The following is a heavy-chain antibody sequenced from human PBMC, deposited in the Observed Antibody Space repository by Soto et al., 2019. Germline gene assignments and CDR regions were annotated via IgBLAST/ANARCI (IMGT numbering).Heavy chain of an antibody. D-gene: IGHD4-4*01. CDR2: ISSSSYI. V-gene: IGHV3-21*01. Sequence: PGGSLRLSCAASGFTFSSYSMNWVRQAPGKGLEWVSSISSSSYIYYADSVKGRFTISRDKAKNSLYLQMNSLRAEDTAVYYCASDMTTVTWAHYYYGMHXWGQGTTVTVS. CDR1: GFTFSSYS. CDR3: ASDMTTVTWAHYYYGMHX. J-gene: IGHJ6*02.